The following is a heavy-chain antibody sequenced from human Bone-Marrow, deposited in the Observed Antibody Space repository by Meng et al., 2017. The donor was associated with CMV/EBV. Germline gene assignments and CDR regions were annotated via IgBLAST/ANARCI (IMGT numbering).Heavy chain of an antibody. CDR1: GGTFSSYP. Sequence: SVKVSCKASGGTFSSYPISWVRQAPGQGLEWMGRIIPILGISNYAQKFQGRVTITEDKSTSTAYMEMSSLRSEDTAVYYCARGNRDFWIDTRVGAWEGTTYYYGMDVWGQGTTVTVSS. D-gene: IGHD3-3*01. CDR2: IIPILGIS. J-gene: IGHJ6*02. CDR3: ARGNRDFWIDTRVGAWEGTTYYYGMDV. V-gene: IGHV1-69*04.